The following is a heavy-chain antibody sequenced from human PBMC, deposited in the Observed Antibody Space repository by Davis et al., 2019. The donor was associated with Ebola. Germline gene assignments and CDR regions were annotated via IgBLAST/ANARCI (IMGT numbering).Heavy chain of an antibody. CDR1: GFTFSTYD. D-gene: IGHD3-22*01. Sequence: GESLKISCAASGFTFSTYDMTWVRQSPGRGLEWVSVIQSGGFTYYSESVRGRFTISRDTSKNMVYLQMNSLRVGDTALYYCARDQGDDSTGYKGMDVWGKGTTVTVSS. J-gene: IGHJ6*03. CDR3: ARDQGDDSTGYKGMDV. V-gene: IGHV3-53*01. CDR2: IQSGGFT.